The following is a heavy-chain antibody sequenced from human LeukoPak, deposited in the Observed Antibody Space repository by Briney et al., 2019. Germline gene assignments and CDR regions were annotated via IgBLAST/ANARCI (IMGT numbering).Heavy chain of an antibody. CDR2: ISSSGGTI. V-gene: IGHV3-48*03. Sequence: GSLRLSCAASGFTFSSYEMNWVRQAPGKGLEWVSYISSSGGTIYYADSVKGRFTISRDNAKNSLYLQMNSLRAEDTAVYYCARAYYYDSSGYYGLHWGQGTLVTVSS. CDR3: ARAYYYDSSGYYGLH. D-gene: IGHD3-22*01. J-gene: IGHJ4*02. CDR1: GFTFSSYE.